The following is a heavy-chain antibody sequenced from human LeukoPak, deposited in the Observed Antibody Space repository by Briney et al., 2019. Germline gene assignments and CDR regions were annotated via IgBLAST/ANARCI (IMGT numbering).Heavy chain of an antibody. D-gene: IGHD5-18*01. CDR2: IYPGDSDT. CDR3: AIRGYSYGTNFDY. J-gene: IGHJ4*02. CDR1: GYSFTSYW. Sequence: GESLKISCKGSGYSFTSYWIGLVRQMPGKGLEWMGIIYPGDSDTRYSPSFQGQVTISADKSISTAYLQWSSLKASDTALYYCAIRGYSYGTNFDYWGQGTLVTVSS. V-gene: IGHV5-51*01.